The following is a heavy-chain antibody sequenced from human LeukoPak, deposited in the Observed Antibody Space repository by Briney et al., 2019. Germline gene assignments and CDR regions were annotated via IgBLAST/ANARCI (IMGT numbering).Heavy chain of an antibody. CDR3: ARGALLRRERGMDY. CDR1: GFTFDDYV. CDR2: IRWNGGTT. J-gene: IGHJ4*02. Sequence: GRSLRLSCAASGFTFDDYVMNWVRQAPGKGLEWVSAIRWNGGTTGYADSVKGRFTISRDNAKNSLYLQMNSLRAEDTALYYCARGALLRRERGMDYWGRGTLVTVSS. D-gene: IGHD3-22*01. V-gene: IGHV3-20*04.